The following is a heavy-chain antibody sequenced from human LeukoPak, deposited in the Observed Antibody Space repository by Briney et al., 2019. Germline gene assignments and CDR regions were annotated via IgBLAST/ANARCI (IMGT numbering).Heavy chain of an antibody. Sequence: SQTLSLTCAISGDSVSSNSAAWNWIRQSPSRGLEWLGRTYYRYKWYNDYAVSVKSRITINPDTSKNQFSLQLNSVTPEDTAVYYCARDLTLSWNDPDYYFDYWGQGTLVTVSS. CDR1: GDSVSSNSAA. J-gene: IGHJ4*02. CDR3: ARDLTLSWNDPDYYFDY. D-gene: IGHD1-1*01. CDR2: TYYRYKWYN. V-gene: IGHV6-1*01.